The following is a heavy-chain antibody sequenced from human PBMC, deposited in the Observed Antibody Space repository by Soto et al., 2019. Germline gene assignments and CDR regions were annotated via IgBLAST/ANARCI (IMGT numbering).Heavy chain of an antibody. V-gene: IGHV4-59*02. CDR2: VYYCGSI. CDR1: GGSVKDFF. Sequence: QVQLQESGPRLVKPSETLSLNCSFSGGSVKDFFWRWIRQPPEKGLEWIGYVYYCGSINYNPSLMSRVTISFDTSNSRFSLRLRTVTAAATGVYYCAAGSRVAAAAKPPAHWGRGTQVIVSS. CDR3: AAGSRVAAAAKPPAH. D-gene: IGHD6-13*01. J-gene: IGHJ1*01.